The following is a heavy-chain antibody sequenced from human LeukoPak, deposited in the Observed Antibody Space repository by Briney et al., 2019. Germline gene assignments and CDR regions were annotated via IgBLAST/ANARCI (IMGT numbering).Heavy chain of an antibody. CDR1: GGSISNHL. CDR2: IYYSGST. CDR3: ARRQYSGRCFDS. Sequence: PSETLSDTRTVSGGSISNHLRSWIRQPPGKGLEWIGYIYYSGSTNYNPSLKSRVTILVDTSKNQFSLKVSSVTAADTAVYYCARRQYSGRCFDSWAQESLVTVSS. J-gene: IGHJ4*02. V-gene: IGHV4-59*11. D-gene: IGHD1-26*01.